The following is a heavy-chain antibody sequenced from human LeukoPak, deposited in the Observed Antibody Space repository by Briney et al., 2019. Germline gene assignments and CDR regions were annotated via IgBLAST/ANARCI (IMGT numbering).Heavy chain of an antibody. J-gene: IGHJ4*02. CDR2: MKEDGSEE. CDR1: GFTFSNYW. V-gene: IGHV3-7*03. CDR3: ARDPLRRFDY. Sequence: GGSPRLSCVASGFTFSNYWMTWVRQAPGKGLEWVANMKEDGSEEFYVDSVKGRFTISRDNGKNSVFLQMNSLRVEDTAVYYCARDPLRRFDYWGQGILVTVSS.